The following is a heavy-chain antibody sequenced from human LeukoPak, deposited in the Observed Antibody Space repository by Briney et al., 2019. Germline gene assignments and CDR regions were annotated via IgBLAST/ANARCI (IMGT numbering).Heavy chain of an antibody. V-gene: IGHV3-23*01. CDR2: ISGSGGST. CDR1: GFTLSSYA. J-gene: IGHJ4*02. CDR3: AKDPPKFTYYYGSGTNFDY. D-gene: IGHD3-10*01. Sequence: PGGSLRLSCAASGFTLSSYAMSWVRQAPGKGLEWVSAISGSGGSTYYADSVKGRFTISRDNSKNTLYLQMNSLRAEDTAVYYCAKDPPKFTYYYGSGTNFDYWGQGTLVTVSS.